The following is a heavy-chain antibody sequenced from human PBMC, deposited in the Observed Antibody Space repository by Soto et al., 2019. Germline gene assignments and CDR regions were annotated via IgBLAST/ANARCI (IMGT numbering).Heavy chain of an antibody. CDR3: ARHRSQQLDPFKYYYYGMDV. CDR2: IYYSGST. Sequence: SETLSLTCTVSGGSISSSSYYWGWIRQPPGKGLEWIGSIYYSGSTYYNPSLKSRVTISVDTSKNQFSLKLSSVTAADTAVYYCARHRSQQLDPFKYYYYGMDVWGQGTTVTVSS. V-gene: IGHV4-39*01. J-gene: IGHJ6*02. D-gene: IGHD6-13*01. CDR1: GGSISSSSYY.